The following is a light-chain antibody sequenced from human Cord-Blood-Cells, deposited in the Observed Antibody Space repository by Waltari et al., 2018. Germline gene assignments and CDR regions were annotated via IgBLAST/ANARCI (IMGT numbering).Light chain of an antibody. CDR1: QSVLYSSNNKNY. CDR2: WAS. CDR3: QQYYSTPYT. V-gene: IGKV4-1*01. Sequence: DIVMTQPPDSLAVSLGERPTLNSTSSQSVLYSSNNKNYLAWYQQKPGQPPKLLIYWASTRESGVPDRFSGSGSGTDFTLTISSLQAEDVAVYYCQQYYSTPYTFGQGTKLEIK. J-gene: IGKJ2*01.